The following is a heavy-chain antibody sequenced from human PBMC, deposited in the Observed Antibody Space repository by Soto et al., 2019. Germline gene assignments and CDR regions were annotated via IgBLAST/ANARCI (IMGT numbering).Heavy chain of an antibody. CDR1: GFTFSSYG. CDR3: AKDEYSISWAFHHYYYGMHV. D-gene: IGHD6-13*01. V-gene: IGHV3-30*18. CDR2: ISYDGSNK. J-gene: IGHJ6*02. Sequence: PGGSLRLSCAASGFTFSSYGMHWVRQAPGKGLEWVAVISYDGSNKYYADSVKGRFTISRDNSKNTLYLQMNSLRAEDTAVYYCAKDEYSISWAFHHYYYGMHVRGQATTVSVSS.